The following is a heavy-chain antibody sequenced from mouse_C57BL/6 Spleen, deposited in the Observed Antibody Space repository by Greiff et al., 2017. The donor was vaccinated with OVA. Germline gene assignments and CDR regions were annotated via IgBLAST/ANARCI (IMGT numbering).Heavy chain of an antibody. V-gene: IGHV1-80*01. CDR1: GYAFSSYW. Sequence: VKLQQSGAELVKPGASVKISCKASGYAFSSYWMNWVKQRPGKGLEWIGQIYPGDGDTNYNGKFKGKATLTADKSSSTAYMQLSSLTSEDSAVYFCARAGDYDDGPYYFDYWGQGTTLTVSS. CDR3: ARAGDYDDGPYYFDY. J-gene: IGHJ2*01. CDR2: IYPGDGDT. D-gene: IGHD2-4*01.